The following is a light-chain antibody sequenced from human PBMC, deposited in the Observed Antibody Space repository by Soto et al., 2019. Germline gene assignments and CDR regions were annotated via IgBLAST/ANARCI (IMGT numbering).Light chain of an antibody. CDR1: SSNIGSNY. CDR3: ATWDDSLSGVV. V-gene: IGLV1-47*01. J-gene: IGLJ2*01. Sequence: QSVLTQPPSASGTPGQRVTISFSGSSSNIGSNYVYWYQQLPGTVPQLLIYRNNERPSGVPDRFSGSKSGTSASLAISGLRSEDEADYYCATWDDSLSGVVFGGGTKLTVL. CDR2: RNN.